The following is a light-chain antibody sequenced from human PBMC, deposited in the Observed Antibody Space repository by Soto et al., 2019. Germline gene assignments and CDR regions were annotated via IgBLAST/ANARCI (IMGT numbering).Light chain of an antibody. CDR3: HQHATAPLT. CDR2: TAS. CDR1: QTVGNNY. V-gene: IGKV3-20*01. J-gene: IGKJ2*01. Sequence: EIVLTQSPGTLSLSPGERATLSCRASQTVGNNYLAWYQQKPGQAPRLLIHTASVRATGIPDRFSGGGSGTDFTLTVSRLEPEDFAMYYCHQHATAPLTFGQGTTLEI.